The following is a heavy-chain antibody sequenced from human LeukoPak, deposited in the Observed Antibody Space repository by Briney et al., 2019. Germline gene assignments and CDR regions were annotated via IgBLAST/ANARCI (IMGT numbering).Heavy chain of an antibody. V-gene: IGHV1-2*06. CDR3: ARDSPTYYFDTGGHSH. Sequence: GASVKVSCKASGYTFTGYYMHWVRQAPGQGLEWMGRINPNSGGTIYPQKFQGRVTMTRDTSISTVYMELSRLRSDDTAVYYCARDSPTYYFDTGGHSHWGQGTLVTVSS. CDR1: GYTFTGYY. D-gene: IGHD3-22*01. CDR2: INPNSGGT. J-gene: IGHJ4*02.